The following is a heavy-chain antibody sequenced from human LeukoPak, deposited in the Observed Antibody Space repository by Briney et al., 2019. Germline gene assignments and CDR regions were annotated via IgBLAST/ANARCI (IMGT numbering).Heavy chain of an antibody. CDR1: GGSISSGDYY. V-gene: IGHV4-30-4*01. CDR2: IYYSGST. Sequence: PSETLSLTCTVSGGSISSGDYYWSWIRQPPGKGLEWIGYIYYSGSTYYNPSLKSRVTISEDTSKNQFSLKLSSVTAADTAVYYCARVTVSSWYGGGWFDPWGQGTLVTVSS. J-gene: IGHJ5*02. CDR3: ARVTVSSWYGGGWFDP. D-gene: IGHD6-13*01.